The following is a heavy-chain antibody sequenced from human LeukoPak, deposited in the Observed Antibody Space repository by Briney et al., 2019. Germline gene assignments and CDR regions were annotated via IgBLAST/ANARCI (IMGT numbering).Heavy chain of an antibody. V-gene: IGHV1-58*01. CDR1: GFTFSSSA. CDR2: IAVGSGNT. CDR3: AAVFGSGYYYYFDY. Sequence: SVKVSCKASGFTFSSSAVQWARQARGQRLEWIGWIAVGSGNTNYAQKFQGRVTITRDMSTSTAYMELSSLRSEDTALYYCAAVFGSGYYYYFDYWGQGTLVTVSS. D-gene: IGHD3-22*01. J-gene: IGHJ4*02.